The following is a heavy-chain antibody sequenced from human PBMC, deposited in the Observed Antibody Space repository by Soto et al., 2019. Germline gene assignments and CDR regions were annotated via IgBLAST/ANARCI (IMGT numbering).Heavy chain of an antibody. CDR2: IKQDGSEK. CDR1: GFTFSSYW. Sequence: PGGSLRLSCVASGFTFSSYWMSWVRQAPGKGLEWAANIKQDGSEKYYVDSVKGRFTISRDNAKNSLYLQMNSLRAEDTAVYYCARAAPCQLPPYMGYMDVWCKATTVTVSS. CDR3: ARAAPCQLPPYMGYMDV. J-gene: IGHJ6*03. D-gene: IGHD2-2*01. V-gene: IGHV3-7*01.